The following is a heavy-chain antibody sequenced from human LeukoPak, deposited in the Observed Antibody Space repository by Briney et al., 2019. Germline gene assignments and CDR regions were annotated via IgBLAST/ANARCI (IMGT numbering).Heavy chain of an antibody. Sequence: SGPTLVNPTQTLTLTCTFSGFSLSTRGVGVGWIRQPPGKALEWLALIYWDDDKRYSPSLKSRLTITKDTSKNQVVLTMTNMDPVDTATYYCAHQSYKEDYYDSSGVSDYWGQGTLVTVSS. V-gene: IGHV2-5*02. CDR1: GFSLSTRGVG. J-gene: IGHJ4*02. D-gene: IGHD3-22*01. CDR3: AHQSYKEDYYDSSGVSDY. CDR2: IYWDDDK.